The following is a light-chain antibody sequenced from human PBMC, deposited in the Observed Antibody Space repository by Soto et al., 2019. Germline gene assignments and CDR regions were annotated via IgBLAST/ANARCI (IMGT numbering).Light chain of an antibody. CDR1: QTIMTY. V-gene: IGKV1-5*01. J-gene: IGKJ1*01. Sequence: DIQMTQSPTSLSASVGDGVTITCRASQTIMTYLNWYQLKPGKPPRLLIYAASSLQSGVPSRFSGSGSGTEFTLTISSLQPDDFATYYCQQYNSYSPAFGQGTKVDIK. CDR3: QQYNSYSPA. CDR2: AAS.